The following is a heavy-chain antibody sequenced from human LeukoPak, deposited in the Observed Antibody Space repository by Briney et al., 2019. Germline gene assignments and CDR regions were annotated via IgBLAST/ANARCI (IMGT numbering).Heavy chain of an antibody. CDR2: ISYDGSNK. Sequence: GGSLRLSCAASGFTFSSYGMHWVRQAPGKGLEWVAVISYDGSNKYYADSVKGRFTISRDNSKNTLYLQMNSLRAEDTAVYYCAKDLGGYDYYMDVWGKGTTVTASS. CDR3: AKDLGGYDYYMDV. V-gene: IGHV3-30*18. D-gene: IGHD3-16*01. J-gene: IGHJ6*03. CDR1: GFTFSSYG.